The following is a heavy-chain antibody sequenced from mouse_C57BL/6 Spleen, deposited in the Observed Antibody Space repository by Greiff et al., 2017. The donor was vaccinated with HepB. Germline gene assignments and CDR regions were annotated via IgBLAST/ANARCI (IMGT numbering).Heavy chain of an antibody. V-gene: IGHV1-74*01. D-gene: IGHD1-1*01. CDR3: AIGGYYERFAY. Sequence: QVQLQQPGAALVKPGASVKVSCKASGYTFTSYWMHWVKQRPGQGLEWIGRIHPSDSDTNYNQKFKGKATLTVDKSSSTAYMQLSSLTSEDSAVYYCAIGGYYERFAYWGQGTLVTVSA. CDR1: GYTFTSYW. CDR2: IHPSDSDT. J-gene: IGHJ3*01.